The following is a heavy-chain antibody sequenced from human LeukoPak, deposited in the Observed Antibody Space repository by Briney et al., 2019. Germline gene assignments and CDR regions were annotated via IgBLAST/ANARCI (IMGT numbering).Heavy chain of an antibody. Sequence: SETLSLTCTVSGGSISSGDYYWSWIRQPPGKGLEWIGYIYYSGSTYYNPSLKSRVTISVDTSKNQFSLKLSSVTAADTAVYYCARKGNDIHYFDYWGQGTLVTVSS. CDR1: GGSISSGDYY. J-gene: IGHJ4*02. V-gene: IGHV4-30-4*01. CDR2: IYYSGST. CDR3: ARKGNDIHYFDY.